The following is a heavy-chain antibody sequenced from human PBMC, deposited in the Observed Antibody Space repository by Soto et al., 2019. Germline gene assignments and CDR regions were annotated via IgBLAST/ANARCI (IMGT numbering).Heavy chain of an antibody. J-gene: IGHJ4*02. V-gene: IGHV3-7*01. CDR1: GFTYSSYW. CDR2: IKQDGSEK. CDR3: ARGRYYDSTPDY. Sequence: EVQLVESGGGLVQPGGSLRLSCAASGFTYSSYWMSWVRQVPGKGLEWMANIKQDGSEKYYVDSVKGRFTISRDNAKNSLYLQMNSLRAEDTAVYYCARGRYYDSTPDYWGQGTLVTVSS. D-gene: IGHD3-22*01.